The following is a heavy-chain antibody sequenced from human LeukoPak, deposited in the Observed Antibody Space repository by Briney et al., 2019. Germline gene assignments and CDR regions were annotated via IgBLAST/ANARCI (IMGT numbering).Heavy chain of an antibody. D-gene: IGHD2-2*01. Sequence: SETLSLTCTVSGGSISSSNYYWGWIRQPPGKGLEWIGSIYYSGSTYYNPSLKSRVTISVDTSKNQFSLKLSSVTAAGTAVYYCARHSSSTSPDRYWGQGTLVTVSS. V-gene: IGHV4-39*01. CDR1: GGSISSSNYY. CDR3: ARHSSSTSPDRY. CDR2: IYYSGST. J-gene: IGHJ4*02.